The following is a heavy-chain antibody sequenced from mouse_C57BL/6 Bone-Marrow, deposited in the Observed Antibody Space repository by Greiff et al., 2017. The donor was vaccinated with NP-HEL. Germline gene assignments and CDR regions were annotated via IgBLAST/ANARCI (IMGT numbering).Heavy chain of an antibody. CDR3: ARIYDYPDY. D-gene: IGHD2-4*01. V-gene: IGHV1-50*01. CDR1: GYTFTSYW. Sequence: QVQLQQPGAELVKPGASVKLSCKASGYTFTSYWMQWVKQRPGQGLEWIGEIDPSDSYTNYNQKFKGKATLTVDTSSSTAYMQLSSLTSEDSAVYYCARIYDYPDYWGQGTTLTVSS. J-gene: IGHJ2*01. CDR2: IDPSDSYT.